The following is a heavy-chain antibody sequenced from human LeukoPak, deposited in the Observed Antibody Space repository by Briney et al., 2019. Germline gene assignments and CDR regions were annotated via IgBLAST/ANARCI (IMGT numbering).Heavy chain of an antibody. J-gene: IGHJ2*01. Sequence: SETLSLTCTVSGGSISSSSYYWGWIRQPPGKGLEWIGSIYYSGSTYYNPSLKSRVTISVDTSKNQFSLKLSSVTAADTAVYYCARVFTRPYWYFDLWGRGTLVTVSS. CDR1: GGSISSSSYY. V-gene: IGHV4-39*07. CDR2: IYYSGST. CDR3: ARVFTRPYWYFDL. D-gene: IGHD3-10*02.